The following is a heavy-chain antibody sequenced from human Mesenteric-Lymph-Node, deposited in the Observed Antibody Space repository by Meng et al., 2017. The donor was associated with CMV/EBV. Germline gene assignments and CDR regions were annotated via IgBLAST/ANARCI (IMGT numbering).Heavy chain of an antibody. V-gene: IGHV2-70D*14. J-gene: IGHJ4*02. CDR2: VDWDDDK. Sequence: SGPTLVKPTETLTLTCNFSGFSLNTAGMRVNWIRPPPGKALEWLARVDWDDDKFYSKSLKTRLTISKDTSKNQVVLTMTHIDPVDTGTYYCARELYCNSGLCPNDYWCQGLLVTLSS. CDR1: GFSLNTAGMR. CDR3: ARELYCNSGLCPNDY. D-gene: IGHD2/OR15-2a*01.